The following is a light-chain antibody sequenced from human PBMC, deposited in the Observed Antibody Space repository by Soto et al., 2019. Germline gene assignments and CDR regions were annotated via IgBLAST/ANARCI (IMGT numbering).Light chain of an antibody. CDR2: AAS. J-gene: IGKJ1*01. V-gene: IGKV1-27*01. CDR3: QKYNSALGWT. Sequence: DIQMSQSRSSLCSSXAARVTITXXXSQGISNYLAWYQQKPGKVPKLLIYAASTLQSGVPSRFSGSGSGTDFTLTISSLQPEDVATYYCQKYNSALGWTFGQGTKVDI. CDR1: QGISNY.